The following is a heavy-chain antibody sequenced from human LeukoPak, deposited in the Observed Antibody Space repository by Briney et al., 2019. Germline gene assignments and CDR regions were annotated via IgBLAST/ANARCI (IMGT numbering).Heavy chain of an antibody. J-gene: IGHJ4*02. CDR1: GYTLNELP. Sequence: ASAKVSCKVSGYTLNELPMHWVRQAPGKGLEWTGGFDPESGETIYPQKFQGRVTMTEDTSTDTAYMELSSLRSEDTAVYYCATDTEPGGIVVVPAALWGQGTLVTVSS. D-gene: IGHD2-2*01. CDR2: FDPESGET. CDR3: ATDTEPGGIVVVPAAL. V-gene: IGHV1-24*01.